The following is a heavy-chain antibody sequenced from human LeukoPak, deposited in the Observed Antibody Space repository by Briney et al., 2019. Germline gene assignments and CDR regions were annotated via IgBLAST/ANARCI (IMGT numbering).Heavy chain of an antibody. CDR1: GFTFDDYA. J-gene: IGHJ5*02. V-gene: IGHV3-9*01. CDR3: AKDIRQQLVRGANWFDP. Sequence: GGSLRLSCAASGFTFDDYAMHWVRQAPGKGLEWVSGISWNSDSIGYADSVKGRFTISRDNAKNSLYLQMNSLRAEDTALYYCAKDIRQQLVRGANWFDPWGQGTLVTVSS. D-gene: IGHD6-13*01. CDR2: ISWNSDSI.